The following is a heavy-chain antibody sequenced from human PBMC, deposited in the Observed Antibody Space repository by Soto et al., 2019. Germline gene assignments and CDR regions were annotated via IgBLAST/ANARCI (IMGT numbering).Heavy chain of an antibody. CDR1: GGTFSSYA. D-gene: IGHD3-10*01. Sequence: SVKVSCKASGGTFSSYAISWVRQAPGQGLEWMGGIIPIFGTANYAQKFQGRVTITADESTSTAYMELSSLRSEDTAVYYCARHVVESLSFGERVHHFDYWGHGTLVTVSS. J-gene: IGHJ4*01. V-gene: IGHV1-69*13. CDR3: ARHVVESLSFGERVHHFDY. CDR2: IIPIFGTA.